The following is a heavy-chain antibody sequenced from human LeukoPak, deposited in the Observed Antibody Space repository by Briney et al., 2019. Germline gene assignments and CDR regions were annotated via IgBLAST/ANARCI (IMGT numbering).Heavy chain of an antibody. V-gene: IGHV1-18*01. CDR2: ISAYNGNT. CDR3: ARDGGGRVGDYSHWYFDL. J-gene: IGHJ2*01. D-gene: IGHD4-17*01. CDR1: GYTFTSYA. Sequence: ASVKVSCKASGYTFTSYAMHWVRQAPGQRLEWMGWISAYNGNTNYAQKLQGRVTMTTDTSTSTAYMELRSLRSDDTAVYYCARDGGGRVGDYSHWYFDLWGRGTLVTVSS.